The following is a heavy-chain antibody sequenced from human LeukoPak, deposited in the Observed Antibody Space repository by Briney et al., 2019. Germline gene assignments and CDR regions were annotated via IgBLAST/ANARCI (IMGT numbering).Heavy chain of an antibody. CDR2: IIPMFGIT. CDR1: GGTFSSYA. Sequence: SVKVSCKASGGTFSSYAISWLRQVPGQGLEWMGRIIPMFGITNYAQKFQGRVTITADESTSTAYMELSSLRSDDTAVYYCARDSAAAAWGQGSLVTVSS. V-gene: IGHV1-69*15. CDR3: ARDSAAAA. J-gene: IGHJ5*02. D-gene: IGHD6-25*01.